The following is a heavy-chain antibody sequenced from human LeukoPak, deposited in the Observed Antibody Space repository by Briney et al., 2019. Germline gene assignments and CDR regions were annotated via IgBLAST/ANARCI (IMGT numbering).Heavy chain of an antibody. J-gene: IGHJ4*02. CDR2: ISWDGANT. V-gene: IGHV3-43*01. CDR1: GFTFEDYS. CDR3: AKDRTRGWLNFDY. Sequence: GGSLRLSCTASGFTFEDYSMHWVRQAPGKCLEWVSLISWDGANTYYIDSVKGRFTISRDNSKNSLYLEMNSLRSEDTALYYCAKDRTRGWLNFDYWGQGTLVTVSS. D-gene: IGHD6-19*01.